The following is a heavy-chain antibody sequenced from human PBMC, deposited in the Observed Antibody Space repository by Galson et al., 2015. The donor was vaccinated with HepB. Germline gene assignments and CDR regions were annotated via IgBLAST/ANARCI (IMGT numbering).Heavy chain of an antibody. Sequence: LRLSCAASGFTFSSYGMHWVRQAPGKGLEWVAVIAYDGSNKYYADSVKGRFTVSRDNSQNTLYLQVNSLRAEDTAVFYCARGRGAYDISGYGYWGRGTLVTVPS. J-gene: IGHJ4*02. CDR2: IAYDGSNK. CDR1: GFTFSSYG. D-gene: IGHD3-22*01. V-gene: IGHV3-30*03. CDR3: ARGRGAYDISGYGY.